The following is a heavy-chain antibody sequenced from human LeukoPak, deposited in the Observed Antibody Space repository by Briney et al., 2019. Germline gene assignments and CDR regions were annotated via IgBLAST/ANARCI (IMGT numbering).Heavy chain of an antibody. CDR1: GGSISSYY. D-gene: IGHD6-19*01. V-gene: IGHV4-59*01. J-gene: IGHJ5*02. CDR3: ARTESSGWYMDWFDP. Sequence: MPSETLSLTCTVSGGSISSYYWSWIRRPPGKGLEWIGYIYYSGSTNYNPSLKSRVTISVDTSKNQFSLKLSSVTAADTAVYYCARTESSGWYMDWFDPWGQGTLVTVSS. CDR2: IYYSGST.